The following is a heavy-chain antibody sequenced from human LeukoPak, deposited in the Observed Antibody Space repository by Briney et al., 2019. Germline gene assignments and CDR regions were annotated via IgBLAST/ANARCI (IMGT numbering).Heavy chain of an antibody. J-gene: IGHJ4*02. Sequence: SETLSLTCTVSGGSMNSFFWSWIRQPPGKGLEWIGYIHYTGSTNYTPSLRTRITISLDTTKKYFSLNLTSVTAADAAVYYCARVYGDYLFDYWGQGTLVTVSS. CDR3: ARVYGDYLFDY. CDR2: IHYTGST. D-gene: IGHD4-17*01. V-gene: IGHV4-59*01. CDR1: GGSMNSFF.